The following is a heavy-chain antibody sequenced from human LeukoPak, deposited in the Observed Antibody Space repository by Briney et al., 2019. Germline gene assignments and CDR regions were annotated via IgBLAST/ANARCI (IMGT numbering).Heavy chain of an antibody. D-gene: IGHD2-21*01. Sequence: GGSLRLSXAASGFTFSDYWMTWVRQAPGKGLEWVANIKQDGSETYYVDSVRGRFTISRDNARKSLYLQMNSLRAEDTAVYFCARDCFAENNYWGQGILVTVSS. CDR3: ARDCFAENNY. V-gene: IGHV3-7*01. CDR1: GFTFSDYW. CDR2: IKQDGSET. J-gene: IGHJ4*02.